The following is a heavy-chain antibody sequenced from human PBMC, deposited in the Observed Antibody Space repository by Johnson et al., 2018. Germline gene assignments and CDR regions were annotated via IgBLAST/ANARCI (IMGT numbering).Heavy chain of an antibody. V-gene: IGHV3-9*01. CDR3: AKATGRQLAVAIPGPLMAFDI. Sequence: QLVESGGGLVQPGRSLRLSCEVSGFTFDDYAMHWVRQTPGKGLEWVSGLSWTSGNIGYADSVKGRFTVSRDNAKNSLYLQMNSLRTEDTGLYYCAKATGRQLAVAIPGPLMAFDIWGKGTMVTVSS. CDR1: GFTFDDYA. J-gene: IGHJ3*02. CDR2: LSWTSGNI. D-gene: IGHD6-19*01.